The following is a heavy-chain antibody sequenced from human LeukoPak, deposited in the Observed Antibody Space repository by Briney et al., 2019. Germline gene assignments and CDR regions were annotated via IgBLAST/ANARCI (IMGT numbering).Heavy chain of an antibody. D-gene: IGHD3-3*02. CDR3: ARAFSSRVSHNDY. Sequence: GGSLRLSCAASGFYFANYAMSWVRQAPGKGLEWVSSISSSSSYIYYADSVKGRFTISRDNAKNSLYLQMNSLRAEDTAVYYCARAFSSRVSHNDYWGQGTLVTVSS. CDR2: ISSSSSYI. V-gene: IGHV3-21*01. CDR1: GFYFANYA. J-gene: IGHJ4*02.